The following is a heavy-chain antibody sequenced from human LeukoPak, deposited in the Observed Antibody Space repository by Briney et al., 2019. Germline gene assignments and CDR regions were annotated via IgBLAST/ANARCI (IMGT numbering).Heavy chain of an antibody. D-gene: IGHD3-22*01. CDR3: AKDWVVVTKGEDY. Sequence: GGSLRLSCAASGFTFDDYTMHWVRQAPGKGLEWVSLISWDGGSTYYADSVKGRFTISRDNSKNSLYLQMNSLRAEDTAVYYCAKDWVVVTKGEDYWGQGTLVTVSS. V-gene: IGHV3-43*01. CDR1: GFTFDDYT. J-gene: IGHJ4*02. CDR2: ISWDGGST.